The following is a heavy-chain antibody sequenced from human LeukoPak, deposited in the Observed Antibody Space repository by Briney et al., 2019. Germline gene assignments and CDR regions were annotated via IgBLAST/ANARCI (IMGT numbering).Heavy chain of an antibody. CDR2: IYYSGST. CDR3: ARVPYCSGGSCYAGAFDI. V-gene: IGHV4-59*01. Sequence: SETLSLTCTVSGGSISSYYWSWIRQPPGKGLEWIGYIYYSGSTNYNPSLKGRVTISVDTSKNQFSLKLSSVTAADTAVYYCARVPYCSGGSCYAGAFDIWGQGTMVTVSS. CDR1: GGSISSYY. D-gene: IGHD2-15*01. J-gene: IGHJ3*02.